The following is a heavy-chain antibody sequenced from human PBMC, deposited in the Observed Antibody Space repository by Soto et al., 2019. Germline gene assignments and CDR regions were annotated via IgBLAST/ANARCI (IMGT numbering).Heavy chain of an antibody. CDR2: INAGNGDT. D-gene: IGHD2-8*01. Sequence: QVQLVPSGAEVKKPGASVRVSCRASGYTFTSYGIHWVRQAPGQRLEWLGWINAGNGDTKYSQTFEARITITRDTSASTVYNDLSRLRSEDTAVYYCSSSMGAWFDLWGQGTLVTVSS. J-gene: IGHJ5*02. V-gene: IGHV1-3*01. CDR3: SSSMGAWFDL. CDR1: GYTFTSYG.